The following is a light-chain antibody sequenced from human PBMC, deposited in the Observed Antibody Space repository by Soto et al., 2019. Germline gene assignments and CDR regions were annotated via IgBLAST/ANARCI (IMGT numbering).Light chain of an antibody. V-gene: IGKV1-5*03. J-gene: IGKJ1*01. Sequence: IQMTQSPATLSSSLGYRLTITCLASQSISSWLAWYQQKPGKAPKLLIYKASTLKSGVPSRFSGSGSGTEFTLTISSLQPHDFATYYCQHYNSYSEAFGQGTKVDIK. CDR3: QHYNSYSEA. CDR2: KAS. CDR1: QSISSW.